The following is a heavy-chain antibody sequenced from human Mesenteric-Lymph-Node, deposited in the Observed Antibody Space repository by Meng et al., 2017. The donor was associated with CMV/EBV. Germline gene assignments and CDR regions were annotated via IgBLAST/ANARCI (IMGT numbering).Heavy chain of an antibody. V-gene: IGHV5-51*01. Sequence: GESLKISCKASGYSFANQWIGWVRQMPGKGLEWMGIIYPDDSDTRYSPSFQGQITISADKFIGTAYLQWTSLKASDTAMYFCARRGKESGRRNWFDPWGQGTLVTVSS. CDR1: GYSFANQW. J-gene: IGHJ5*02. CDR3: ARRGKESGRRNWFDP. D-gene: IGHD3-16*01. CDR2: IYPDDSDT.